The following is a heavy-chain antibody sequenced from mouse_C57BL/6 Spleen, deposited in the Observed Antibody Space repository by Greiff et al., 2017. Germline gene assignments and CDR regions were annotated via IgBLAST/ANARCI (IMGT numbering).Heavy chain of an antibody. V-gene: IGHV3-6*01. CDR1: GYSITSGYY. D-gene: IGHD2-1*01. J-gene: IGHJ1*03. Sequence: EVKLQESGPGLVKPSQSLSLTCSVTGYSITSGYYWNWIRQFPGNKLEWMGYISYDGSNNYNPSLKNRISITRDTSKNQFFLKLNSVTTEDTATYYCARDYGNHGYFDVWGTGTTVTVSS. CDR3: ARDYGNHGYFDV. CDR2: ISYDGSN.